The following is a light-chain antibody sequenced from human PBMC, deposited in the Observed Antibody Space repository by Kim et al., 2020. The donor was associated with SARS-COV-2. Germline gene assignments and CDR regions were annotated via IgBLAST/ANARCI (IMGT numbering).Light chain of an antibody. CDR2: GAS. CDR1: QSISSNF. Sequence: EIVLTQSPGTLSLSPGERATLSCRASQSISSNFFAWYQQKPGQAPRLLIYGASSRATGIPDRFSGSGSVTDFSLTINGLEPEDFAVYYCKQHGSPPPTFGQGTKVDIK. CDR3: KQHGSPPPT. V-gene: IGKV3-20*01. J-gene: IGKJ1*01.